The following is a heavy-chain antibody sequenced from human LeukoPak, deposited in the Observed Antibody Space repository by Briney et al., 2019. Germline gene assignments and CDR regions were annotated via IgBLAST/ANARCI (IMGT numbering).Heavy chain of an antibody. V-gene: IGHV4-39*01. CDR1: GGSISSSNSF. D-gene: IGHD3-10*01. Sequence: SETLSLTCTVSGGSISSSNSFWGWIRQPPGQGLGWIASVDYSGGIYHNPSPNSRVTISVDTSKSQFSLRLNAVTAADTAVYYCARRGGSGSRGDYYFDDWGQGTLVAVSS. CDR3: ARRGGSGSRGDYYFDD. CDR2: VDYSGGI. J-gene: IGHJ4*02.